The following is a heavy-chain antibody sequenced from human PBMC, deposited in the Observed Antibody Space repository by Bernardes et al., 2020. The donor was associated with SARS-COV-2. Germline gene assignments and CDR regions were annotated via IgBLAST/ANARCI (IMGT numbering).Heavy chain of an antibody. Sequence: ETLSLTCAVYGGSFSGYYWSWIRQPPGKGLEWIGEINHSGSTNYNPSLKSRVTISVDTSKNQFSLKLSSVTAADTAVYYCARRTKITMIVIAVVGWFDPWGQGTLVTVSS. CDR1: GGSFSGYY. J-gene: IGHJ5*02. CDR3: ARRTKITMIVIAVVGWFDP. V-gene: IGHV4-34*01. CDR2: INHSGST. D-gene: IGHD3-22*01.